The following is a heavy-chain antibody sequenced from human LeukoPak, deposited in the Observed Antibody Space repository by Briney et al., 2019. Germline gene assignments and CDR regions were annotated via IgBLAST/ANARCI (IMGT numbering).Heavy chain of an antibody. D-gene: IGHD2-2*01. V-gene: IGHV3-30*02. J-gene: IGHJ4*02. CDR2: IRYDGSDK. CDR1: GFTFSSYG. Sequence: GGSLRLSCSASGFTFSSYGMHWVRQAPGKGLEWVAFIRYDGSDKYYADSVKGRFTVSRDNSKNTLYLQMNSLRAEDTTVYYCAKASGQAGYCSSTSCHYTFDYWGQGTLVTVSS. CDR3: AKASGQAGYCSSTSCHYTFDY.